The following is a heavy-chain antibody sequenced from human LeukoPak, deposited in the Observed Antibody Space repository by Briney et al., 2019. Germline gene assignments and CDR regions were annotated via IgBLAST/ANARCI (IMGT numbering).Heavy chain of an antibody. V-gene: IGHV4-61*02. CDR2: IYTSGST. CDR1: GGSISSSSYY. D-gene: IGHD6-19*01. CDR3: ARTNSSGWYFDAFDI. J-gene: IGHJ3*02. Sequence: SETLSLTCTVSGGSISSSSYYWGWIRQPAGKGLEWIGRIYTSGSTNYNPSLKSRVTISVDTSKNQFSLKLSSVTAADTAVYYCARTNSSGWYFDAFDIWGQGTMVTVSS.